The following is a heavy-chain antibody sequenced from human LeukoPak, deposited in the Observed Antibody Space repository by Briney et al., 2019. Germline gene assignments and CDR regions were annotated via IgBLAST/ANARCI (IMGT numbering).Heavy chain of an antibody. CDR1: GYTFTSYG. CDR3: ARDLGYDFWSGYPKGYMDV. V-gene: IGHV1-18*01. CDR2: ISAYNGNT. Sequence: ASVKVSCKASGYTFTSYGISWVRQAPGQGLEWMGWISAYNGNTNYAQKLQGRVTMTTDTSTSTAYMELRSLRSDDTAVYYCARDLGYDFWSGYPKGYMDVWGKGTTVAVSS. D-gene: IGHD3-3*01. J-gene: IGHJ6*03.